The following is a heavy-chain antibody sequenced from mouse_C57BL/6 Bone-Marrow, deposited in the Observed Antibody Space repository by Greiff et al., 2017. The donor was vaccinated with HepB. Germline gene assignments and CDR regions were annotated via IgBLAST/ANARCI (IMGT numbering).Heavy chain of an antibody. Sequence: EVHLVESGGGLVKPGGSLKLSCAASGFTFSSYAMSWVRQTPEKRLEWVATISDGGSYTYYPDNVKGRFTISRDNAKNNLYLQMSHLKSEDTAMYYCARDRDYYSTRDYWGQGTTLTVSS. CDR3: ARDRDYYSTRDY. V-gene: IGHV5-4*01. J-gene: IGHJ2*01. D-gene: IGHD2-5*01. CDR2: ISDGGSYT. CDR1: GFTFSSYA.